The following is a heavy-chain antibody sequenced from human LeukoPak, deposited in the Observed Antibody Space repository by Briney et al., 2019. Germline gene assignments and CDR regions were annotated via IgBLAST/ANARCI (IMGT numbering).Heavy chain of an antibody. CDR2: IYYSGST. D-gene: IGHD4-23*01. J-gene: IGHJ5*02. V-gene: IGHV4-38-2*01. CDR3: ARLTVVRRWFDP. CDR1: GFTFSSYE. Sequence: GSLRLSCAASGFTFSSYEMSWIRQPPGKGLEWIGSIYYSGSTYYNPSLKSRVTISVDTSKNQFSLKLSSVTAADTAVYYCARLTVVRRWFDPWGQGTLVTVSS.